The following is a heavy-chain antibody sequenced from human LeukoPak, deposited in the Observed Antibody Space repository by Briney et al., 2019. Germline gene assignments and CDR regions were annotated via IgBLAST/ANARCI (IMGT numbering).Heavy chain of an antibody. V-gene: IGHV3-48*03. CDR2: ISSSGSTI. CDR3: ASHPLWNDGIYNWFDP. D-gene: IGHD1-1*01. CDR1: GFTFSSYE. J-gene: IGHJ5*02. Sequence: GGSLRLSCAASGFTFSSYEMNWVRQAPGKGLEWVSYISSSGSTIYYADSVKGRFTISRDNAKNSLYLQMNSLRAEDTAVYYCASHPLWNDGIYNWFDPWGQGTLVTVSS.